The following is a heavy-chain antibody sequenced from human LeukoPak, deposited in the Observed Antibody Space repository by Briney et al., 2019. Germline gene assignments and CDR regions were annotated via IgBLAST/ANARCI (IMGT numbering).Heavy chain of an antibody. D-gene: IGHD1-26*01. CDR3: VRGGNAFDI. J-gene: IGHJ3*02. CDR1: GASISSGGYY. V-gene: IGHV4-31*03. CDR2: IYYSGST. Sequence: PSQTLSLTCTVSGASISSGGYYSSWIRQHPGKGLEWVGYIYYSGSTYYHPSLKSRVTISVNTSKTQFSLKLSSVTAADTAVYYCVRGGNAFDIWGQGTLGTVSS.